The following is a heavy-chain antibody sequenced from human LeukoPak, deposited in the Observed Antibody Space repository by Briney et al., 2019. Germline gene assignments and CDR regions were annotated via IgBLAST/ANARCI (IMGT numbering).Heavy chain of an antibody. CDR1: GFTFSSYA. CDR2: ISSDGNDK. J-gene: IGHJ4*02. V-gene: IGHV3-30*18. D-gene: IGHD5-12*01. CDR3: AKGGTGNSGYARVFDY. Sequence: GGSLRLSCAASGFTFSSYAIHWVRQAPGKGLEWVAVISSDGNDKYYADSVKGRFTISRDNSKNTLYLQMNSLRAEDTAVYYCAKGGTGNSGYARVFDYWGQGTLVTVSS.